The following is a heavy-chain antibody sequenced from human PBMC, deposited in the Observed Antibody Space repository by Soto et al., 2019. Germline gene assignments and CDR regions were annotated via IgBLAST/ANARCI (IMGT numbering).Heavy chain of an antibody. V-gene: IGHV3-7*01. CDR3: GRDEVRNGVGV. Sequence: QAGGSLRLSCVASGFTFTSYWMSWVRQAPGKGLEWVANIKGDGSEKKYVDSVKGRFTISRDNAHNSVSLQMNSLRAEDTALYYCGRDEVRNGVGVWGQGTTVTVSS. CDR2: IKGDGSEK. CDR1: GFTFTSYW. J-gene: IGHJ6*02.